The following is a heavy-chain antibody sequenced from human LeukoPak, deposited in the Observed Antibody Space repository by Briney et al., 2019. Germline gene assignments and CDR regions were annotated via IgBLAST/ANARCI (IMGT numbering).Heavy chain of an antibody. J-gene: IGHJ6*03. CDR1: GGSFSSYY. Sequence: SETLSLTCAVYGGSFSSYYWSWIRQPPGRGLEWIGDIDHGGITNCNPSLKSRVTISVDTSKNQFSLTLRSVTAADTAVYYCAGLQGHSYYYMDVWGRGTTVTVSS. CDR3: AGLQGHSYYYMDV. V-gene: IGHV4-34*01. CDR2: IDHGGIT.